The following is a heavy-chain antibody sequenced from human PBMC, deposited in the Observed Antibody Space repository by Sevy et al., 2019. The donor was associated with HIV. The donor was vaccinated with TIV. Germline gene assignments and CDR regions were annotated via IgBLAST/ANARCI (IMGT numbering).Heavy chain of an antibody. D-gene: IGHD6-13*01. Sequence: GGSLRLSCAASGFTFSSHGMHWVRQAPGKGLEWVAVISYDGSYKSYGDSVKGRFTISRDDSKNTLYLQMNSLRPEDTAVYYCARDSRYSINWYPSYWGQGTLVTISS. CDR3: ARDSRYSINWYPSY. CDR1: GFTFSSHG. J-gene: IGHJ4*02. V-gene: IGHV3-30*03. CDR2: ISYDGSYK.